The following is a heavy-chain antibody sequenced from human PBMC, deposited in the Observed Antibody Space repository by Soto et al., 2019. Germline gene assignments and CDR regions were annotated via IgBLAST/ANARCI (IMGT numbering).Heavy chain of an antibody. CDR1: GFTFSSYA. CDR3: AKSCDILTGYYTLVGPGDY. V-gene: IGHV3-23*01. CDR2: MSGSGGST. D-gene: IGHD3-9*01. J-gene: IGHJ4*02. Sequence: GGSLRLSCGASGFTFSSYAMSWVRQAPGKALEWVSAMSGSGGSTYYADSVKCRFTISRDNSKNTLYLQMNSLRAEDTAVYYCAKSCDILTGYYTLVGPGDYWGQGTLVTVSS.